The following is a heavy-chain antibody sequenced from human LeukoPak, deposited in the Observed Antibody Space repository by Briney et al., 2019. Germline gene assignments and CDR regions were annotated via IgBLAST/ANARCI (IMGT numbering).Heavy chain of an antibody. D-gene: IGHD6-19*01. J-gene: IGHJ4*02. Sequence: PSETLSLTCTVSGGSINGHYWSWIRQAPETGLVWIGYISFSGSTNYNPSLKSRVTISVDTSKNQFSLKLSSVTAADTAVYYCARVVETGYSSGWYFGYYFDYWGQGTLVTVSS. CDR2: ISFSGST. CDR3: ARVVETGYSSGWYFGYYFDY. V-gene: IGHV4-59*11. CDR1: GGSINGHY.